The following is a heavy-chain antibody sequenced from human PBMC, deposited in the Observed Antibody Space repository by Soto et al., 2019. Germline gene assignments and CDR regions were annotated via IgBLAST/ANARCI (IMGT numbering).Heavy chain of an antibody. D-gene: IGHD3-3*01. CDR3: ARGYPAEWLSPRGMDV. V-gene: IGHV1-2*04. CDR2: INPNSGGT. J-gene: IGHJ6*02. CDR1: GYTFTGYY. Sequence: ASVKVSCKASGYTFTGYYMHWVRQAPGQRLEWMGWINPNSGGTNYAQKFQGWVTMTRDTSISTAYMEMSRLRSDDTAVYYCARGYPAEWLSPRGMDVWGQGTTVTVSS.